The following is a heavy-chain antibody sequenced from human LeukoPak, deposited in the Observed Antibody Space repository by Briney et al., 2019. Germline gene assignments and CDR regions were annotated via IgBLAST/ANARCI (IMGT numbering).Heavy chain of an antibody. CDR3: ARASRLGYSGYDLRENYGMDV. CDR2: ISSSSSYI. V-gene: IGHV3-21*01. Sequence: PGGSLRLSCAASGFTFSSYSMNWVRQAPGKGLEWVSSISSSSSYIYYADSVKGRFTISRDNAKDSLYLQMNSLRAEDTAVYYCARASRLGYSGYDLRENYGMDVWGQGTTVTVSS. CDR1: GFTFSSYS. J-gene: IGHJ6*02. D-gene: IGHD5-12*01.